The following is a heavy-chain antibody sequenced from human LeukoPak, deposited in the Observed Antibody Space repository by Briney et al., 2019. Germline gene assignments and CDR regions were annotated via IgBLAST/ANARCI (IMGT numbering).Heavy chain of an antibody. CDR3: AKDSSSAPENWFDP. Sequence: GGSLRLSCAASGFTFSSYAMSWVRQAPGKGLEWVSAISGSGGSTYYADSVKGRFTISRDNSKSTLYLQMNSLRAEDTAVYYCAKDSSSAPENWFDPWGQGTLVTVSS. D-gene: IGHD6-6*01. J-gene: IGHJ5*02. CDR1: GFTFSSYA. CDR2: ISGSGGST. V-gene: IGHV3-23*01.